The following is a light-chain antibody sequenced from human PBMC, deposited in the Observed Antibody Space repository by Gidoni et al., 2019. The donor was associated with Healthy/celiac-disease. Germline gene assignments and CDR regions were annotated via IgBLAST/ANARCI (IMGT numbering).Light chain of an antibody. Sequence: AIRMTQSTSSFSASTGDRVTITCRASQGISSYLAWYQQKPGKAPKLLFYAASTLQSGVPSRFSGSGSGTDFTLTISCLQSEDFATYYCQQYYSYPLTFGGGTKVEIK. J-gene: IGKJ4*01. CDR2: AAS. CDR3: QQYYSYPLT. V-gene: IGKV1-8*01. CDR1: QGISSY.